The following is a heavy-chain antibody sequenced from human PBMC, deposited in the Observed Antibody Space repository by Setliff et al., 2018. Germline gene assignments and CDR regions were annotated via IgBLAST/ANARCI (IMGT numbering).Heavy chain of an antibody. J-gene: IGHJ4*02. CDR1: GGSISSGDYY. CDR2: IYYSGST. D-gene: IGHD3-10*01. CDR3: ARSWFGELFDYFDY. V-gene: IGHV4-30-4*08. Sequence: PSETLSLTCTVSGGSISSGDYYWSWIRQPPGKGLEWIGYIYYSGSTYYNPSLKSRVTISVDTSKNQFSLKLSSVTAADTAVYYCARSWFGELFDYFDYWGQGTRVTVS.